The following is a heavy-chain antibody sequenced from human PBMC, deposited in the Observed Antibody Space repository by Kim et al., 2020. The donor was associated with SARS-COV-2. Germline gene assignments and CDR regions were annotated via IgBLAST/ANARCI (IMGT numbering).Heavy chain of an antibody. J-gene: IGHJ5*02. CDR3: ARDNIPPYYYGSGTNWFDP. V-gene: IGHV4-59*01. D-gene: IGHD3-10*01. Sequence: SRVTISVDTSKNQFSLKLSSVTAADTAVYYCARDNIPPYYYGSGTNWFDPWGQGTLVTVSS.